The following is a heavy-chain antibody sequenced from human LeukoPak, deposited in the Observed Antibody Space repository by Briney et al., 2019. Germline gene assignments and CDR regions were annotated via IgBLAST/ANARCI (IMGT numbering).Heavy chain of an antibody. CDR3: ARDGGHSADY. V-gene: IGHV3-7*01. Sequence: GGSLRLSCAASVFTFSSYWMFLVRQAPGKGLEWVATIKGDGSDKYYVDSVKGRFTISRDNAKNSLFLQMNSLRAEDTAVYYCARDGGHSADYWGQGTQVTVSS. D-gene: IGHD1-26*01. J-gene: IGHJ4*02. CDR2: IKGDGSDK. CDR1: VFTFSSYW.